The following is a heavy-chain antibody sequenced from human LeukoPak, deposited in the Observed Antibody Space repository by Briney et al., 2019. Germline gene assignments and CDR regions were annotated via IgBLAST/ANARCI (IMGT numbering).Heavy chain of an antibody. CDR2: IYYSGST. CDR3: ARDGYKFYYYYGMDV. Sequence: SETLSLTCTVSGGSINNRSYYWGWIRRPPGKGLEWIGSIYYSGSTNYNPSLKSRVTISVDTSKNQFSLKLSSVTAADTAVYYYARDGYKFYYYYGMDVWGQGTTVTVSS. CDR1: GGSINNRSYY. J-gene: IGHJ6*02. V-gene: IGHV4-39*01. D-gene: IGHD5-24*01.